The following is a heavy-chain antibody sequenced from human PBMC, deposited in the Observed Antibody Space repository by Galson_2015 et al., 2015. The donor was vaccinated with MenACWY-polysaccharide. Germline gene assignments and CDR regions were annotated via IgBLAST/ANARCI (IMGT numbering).Heavy chain of an antibody. Sequence: YYADSVKGRFTISRDNSKNTLYLQMNSLRAEDTAVYYCARGRGYFDYWGQGTLVTVSS. V-gene: IGHV3-30*01. D-gene: IGHD6-13*01. CDR3: ARGRGYFDY. J-gene: IGHJ4*02.